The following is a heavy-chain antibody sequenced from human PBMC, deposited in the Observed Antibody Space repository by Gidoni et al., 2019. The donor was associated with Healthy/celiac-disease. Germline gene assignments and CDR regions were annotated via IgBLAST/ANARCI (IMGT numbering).Heavy chain of an antibody. V-gene: IGHV3-30*18. D-gene: IGHD7-27*01. J-gene: IGHJ3*02. CDR2: ISYDGSNK. CDR1: GFTFSSYG. Sequence: QVQLVESGGGVVQPGRSLRPSCAAYGFTFSSYGMHWVRQAPGKGLEWVAVISYDGSNKYYADSVKGRFTISRDNSKNTLYLQMNSLRAEDTAVYYCAKDLTGDPHAFDIWGQGTMVTVSS. CDR3: AKDLTGDPHAFDI.